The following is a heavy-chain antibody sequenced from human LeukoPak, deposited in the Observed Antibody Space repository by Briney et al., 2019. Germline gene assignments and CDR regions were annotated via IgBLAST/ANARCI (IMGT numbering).Heavy chain of an antibody. Sequence: PSETLSLTCAVYGGSFSGYYWSWIRQPPGKGLEWIGEINHSGSTNYNPSLKSRVTISVDTSKNQFSLTLSSVTAADTAVYYCARWGRAGASPFDYWGQGTLVTVSS. D-gene: IGHD1-26*01. CDR2: INHSGST. CDR3: ARWGRAGASPFDY. CDR1: GGSFSGYY. V-gene: IGHV4-34*01. J-gene: IGHJ4*02.